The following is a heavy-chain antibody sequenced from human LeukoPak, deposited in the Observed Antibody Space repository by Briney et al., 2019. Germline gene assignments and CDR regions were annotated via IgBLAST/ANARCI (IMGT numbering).Heavy chain of an antibody. V-gene: IGHV4-59*01. CDR3: ARATKRQLLGAFDI. D-gene: IGHD1-1*01. CDR1: GGSITSYY. Sequence: PSETLSLTCTVSGGSITSYYWSWVRQPPGKGLEWGGYIYYSGSANYHPSLKSRVTISVDTSKNHFSLKLSSVTAADTAVYYCARATKRQLLGAFDIWGQGTMVTVSS. J-gene: IGHJ3*02. CDR2: IYYSGSA.